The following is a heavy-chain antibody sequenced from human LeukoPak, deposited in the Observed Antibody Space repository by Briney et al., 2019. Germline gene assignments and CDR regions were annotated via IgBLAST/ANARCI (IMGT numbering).Heavy chain of an antibody. Sequence: GGSLRLSDAASGFTFSSYAMSWVRHAPGKGLEGGSAISGSGGSTYYADSVKGRFTISRDNSKNTLYLQMNSLRAEDTAVYYCAKAIFIAAADAFDYWGQGTLVTVSS. D-gene: IGHD6-13*01. CDR1: GFTFSSYA. J-gene: IGHJ4*02. V-gene: IGHV3-23*01. CDR3: AKAIFIAAADAFDY. CDR2: ISGSGGST.